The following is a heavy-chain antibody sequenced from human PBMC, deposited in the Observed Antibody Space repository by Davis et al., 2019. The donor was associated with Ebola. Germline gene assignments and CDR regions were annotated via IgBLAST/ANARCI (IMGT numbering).Heavy chain of an antibody. V-gene: IGHV4-59*01. CDR1: GGSISSYY. CDR2: IYYSGST. Sequence: PSETLSLTCTVSGGSISSYYWSWIRQPPGKGLEWFGYIYYSGSTNYNPSLKSRVTISVDTSKNQFSLKLSSVTAADTAVYYCARARYGYSSGWYGGGYYFDYWGQETLVTVSS. D-gene: IGHD6-19*01. CDR3: ARARYGYSSGWYGGGYYFDY. J-gene: IGHJ4*02.